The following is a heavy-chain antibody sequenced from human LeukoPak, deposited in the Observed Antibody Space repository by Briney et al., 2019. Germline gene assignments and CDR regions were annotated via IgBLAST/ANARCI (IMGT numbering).Heavy chain of an antibody. D-gene: IGHD6-19*01. CDR2: ISWNGGST. Sequence: PGGSLRLPCAASGFTFDDYGMSWVRQAPGKGLEWVSGISWNGGSTGYADSVKGRFTISRDNAKNSLYLQMNSLRAEDTALYHCARVRSGWYYFDYWGQGTLVTVSS. J-gene: IGHJ4*02. CDR1: GFTFDDYG. V-gene: IGHV3-20*01. CDR3: ARVRSGWYYFDY.